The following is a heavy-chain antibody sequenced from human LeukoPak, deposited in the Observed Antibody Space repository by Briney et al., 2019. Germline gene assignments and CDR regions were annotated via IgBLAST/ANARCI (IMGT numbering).Heavy chain of an antibody. Sequence: GGSLRLSCAASGFTFSDYYMSWIRQAPGKGLEWVSYISSSGTSIYYADSVKGRFTISRDNAKNSLYLQMNSLRAEDTAVYYLAREWISVYCLGYLGQGTLVTVSS. V-gene: IGHV3-11*01. J-gene: IGHJ4*01. CDR1: GFTFSDYY. D-gene: IGHD3-22*01. CDR3: AREWISVYCLGY. CDR2: ISSSGTSI.